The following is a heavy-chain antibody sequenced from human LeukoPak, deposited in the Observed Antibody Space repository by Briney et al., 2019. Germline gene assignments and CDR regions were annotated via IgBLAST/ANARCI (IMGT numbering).Heavy chain of an antibody. CDR1: GGSISSSDSH. Sequence: SDTLSLTCTVSGGSISSSDSHWSWIRQSPGKGLEWIGYISYRGSTSYNPSLRSRLTISIDTSQNQFSLKLTSVTAADTAVYYCVRVRTGTSCYDYWGQGTLVTVSP. CDR3: VRVRTGTSCYDY. D-gene: IGHD2-2*01. CDR2: ISYRGST. J-gene: IGHJ4*02. V-gene: IGHV4-30-4*02.